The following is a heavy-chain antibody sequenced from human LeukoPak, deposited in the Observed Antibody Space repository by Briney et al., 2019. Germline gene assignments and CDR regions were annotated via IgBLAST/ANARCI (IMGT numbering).Heavy chain of an antibody. CDR2: IYYSGST. Sequence: PSETLSLTCTVSGGSISSGGYYWSWIRQHPGKGLEWIGYIYYSGSTYYNPSLKSRVTISVDTSKNQFSLKLSSVTAADTAVYYCARDRGPYSGYDSNYFDYWGQGTLVTVSS. CDR1: GGSISSGGYY. V-gene: IGHV4-31*03. D-gene: IGHD5-12*01. CDR3: ARDRGPYSGYDSNYFDY. J-gene: IGHJ4*02.